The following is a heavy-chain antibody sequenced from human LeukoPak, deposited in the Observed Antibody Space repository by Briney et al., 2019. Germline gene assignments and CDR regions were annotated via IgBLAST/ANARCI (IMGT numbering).Heavy chain of an antibody. CDR2: ISSSGSTI. J-gene: IGHJ6*04. D-gene: IGHD3-10*02. V-gene: IGHV3-48*03. Sequence: GGSLRLSCAASGFTFSSYETNWVRQAPGKGLEWVSYISSSGSTIYYADSVKGRFTISRDNAKNSLYLQMNSLRAEDTAVYYCAELGITTIGGVWGKGTTVTISS. CDR1: GFTFSSYE. CDR3: AELGITTIGGV.